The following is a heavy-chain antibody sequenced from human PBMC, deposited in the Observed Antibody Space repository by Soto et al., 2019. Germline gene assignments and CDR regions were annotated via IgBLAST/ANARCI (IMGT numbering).Heavy chain of an antibody. Sequence: EVQLVESGGGLVQPGGSLKLSCAASGFTFSGSAMHWVRQASGKGLEWVGRIRSKANSYATAYAATVKGRFTISRDDSKNTAYRHRNSLKTEDTAVYYCTSLRDGYIGYWGQGTLVTVSS. V-gene: IGHV3-73*01. CDR2: IRSKANSYAT. J-gene: IGHJ4*02. D-gene: IGHD5-12*01. CDR3: TSLRDGYIGY. CDR1: GFTFSGSA.